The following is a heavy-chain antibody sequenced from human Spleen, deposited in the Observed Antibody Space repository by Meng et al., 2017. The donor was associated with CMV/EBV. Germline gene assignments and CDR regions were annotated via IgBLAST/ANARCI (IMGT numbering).Heavy chain of an antibody. D-gene: IGHD1-1*01. V-gene: IGHV3-30*02. CDR1: GFSFSNYG. CDR2: IRYDGSNK. Sequence: GGSLRLSCAASGFSFSNYGMHWVRQAPGKGLEWVAFIRYDGSNKYYADSVKGRFTISRDNSGKTLYLQMNSLRPEDTAVYYCAKRGQWERLCDYWGQGTLVTVSS. J-gene: IGHJ4*02. CDR3: AKRGQWERLCDY.